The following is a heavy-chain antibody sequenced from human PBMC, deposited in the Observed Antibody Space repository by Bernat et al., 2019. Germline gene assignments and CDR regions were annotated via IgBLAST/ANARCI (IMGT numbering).Heavy chain of an antibody. CDR3: ARDLCSGGSCYSWAGWFDP. Sequence: VQLVESGGGMVQPGRSLRLSCAASGFTFSSYGMHWVRQAPGKGLEWVAVIWYDGSNKYYADSVKGRFTISRDNSKNTLYLQMNSLRAEDTAVYYCARDLCSGGSCYSWAGWFDPWGQGTLVTVSS. CDR1: GFTFSSYG. D-gene: IGHD2-15*01. V-gene: IGHV3-33*01. J-gene: IGHJ5*02. CDR2: IWYDGSNK.